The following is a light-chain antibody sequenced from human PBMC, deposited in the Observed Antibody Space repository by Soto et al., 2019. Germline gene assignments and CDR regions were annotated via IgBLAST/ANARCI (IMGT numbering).Light chain of an antibody. CDR1: QRVYSN. J-gene: IGKJ5*01. Sequence: EILMTQSRYTLSVSPGRSPTLSCRASQRVYSNLAWYQQRPSQAPRLLXYGASTRATGVPARFSGRGSATEFTPTISSLQSEDFAVYYCQQYTNWPPNTFGQGTRLEIK. V-gene: IGKV3-15*01. CDR2: GAS. CDR3: QQYTNWPPNT.